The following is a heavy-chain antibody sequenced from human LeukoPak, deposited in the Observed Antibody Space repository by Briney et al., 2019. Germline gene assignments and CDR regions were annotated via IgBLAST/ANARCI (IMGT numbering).Heavy chain of an antibody. Sequence: HPGRSLRLSCAASGFTFSSYGMHWVRQAPGNGLEWVAVIWYDVRNRYYADSVKGRFTISRDNSKNTLYLQMNSLRAEDTAVYYCARDVAAAGSNYFDYWGQGTLVTVSS. CDR3: ARDVAAAGSNYFDY. CDR2: IWYDVRNR. J-gene: IGHJ4*02. D-gene: IGHD6-13*01. V-gene: IGHV3-33*01. CDR1: GFTFSSYG.